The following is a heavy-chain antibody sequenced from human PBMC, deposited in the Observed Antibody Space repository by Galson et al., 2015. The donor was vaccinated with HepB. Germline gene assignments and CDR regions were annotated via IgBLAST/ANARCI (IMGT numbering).Heavy chain of an antibody. J-gene: IGHJ1*01. D-gene: IGHD1-26*01. CDR3: AKSNTSGRNEDLQY. CDR1: GYPFTKYH. Sequence: SVKVSCKASGYPFTKYHIHWMRQAPGQGLECMGTTNPSGGSTSYAQKFQGRVTMTRETYTSTVYMELSSLRSEDTAVYYCAKSNTSGRNEDLQYWLPGTLVAVSS. CDR2: TNPSGGST. V-gene: IGHV1-46*01.